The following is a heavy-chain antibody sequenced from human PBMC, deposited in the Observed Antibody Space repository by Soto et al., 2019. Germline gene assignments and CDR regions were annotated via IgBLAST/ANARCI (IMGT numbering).Heavy chain of an antibody. D-gene: IGHD6-19*01. J-gene: IGHJ4*02. CDR2: IYYSGST. CDR3: ARRTVNIRTFYSGLKTHCFDY. Sequence: QLQLHESGPGLVKPSETLSLTCAVSGDSMSSSDYYWGWIRQPPGKGLEWIGSIYYSGSTYYNPSLQSRVAISVDKSKNQFSLKLKSVTAADTAIYYCARRTVNIRTFYSGLKTHCFDYWGQGAPVTVSS. V-gene: IGHV4-39*01. CDR1: GDSMSSSDYY.